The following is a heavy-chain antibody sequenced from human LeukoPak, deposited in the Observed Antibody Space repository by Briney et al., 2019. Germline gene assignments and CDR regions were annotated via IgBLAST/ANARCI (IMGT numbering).Heavy chain of an antibody. CDR2: IIPIFGTA. CDR3: ARDKAPRAPDAFDI. J-gene: IGHJ3*02. Sequence: ASVKVSCKASGGTFRSYAISRVRQAPGQGLEWMGRIIPIFGTANYAQKFQGRVTITTDESTSTAYMELSSLRSEDTAVYYCARDKAPRAPDAFDIWGQGTMVTVSS. V-gene: IGHV1-69*05. CDR1: GGTFRSYA.